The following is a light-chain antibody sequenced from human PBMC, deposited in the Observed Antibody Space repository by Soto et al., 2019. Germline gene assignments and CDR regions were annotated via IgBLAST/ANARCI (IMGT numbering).Light chain of an antibody. J-gene: IGKJ5*01. CDR1: QGIRND. CDR2: AAS. V-gene: IGKV1-17*01. CDR3: LQHNSYPSIT. Sequence: DIQMTQSPSSLSASVGAGVTIACRGSQGIRNDLGWYQQKPGKVPKRLIYAASSLQSGVPSRFSGSGSGTEFTLTISSLQPEDFATYYCLQHNSYPSITFGQGTRLEIK.